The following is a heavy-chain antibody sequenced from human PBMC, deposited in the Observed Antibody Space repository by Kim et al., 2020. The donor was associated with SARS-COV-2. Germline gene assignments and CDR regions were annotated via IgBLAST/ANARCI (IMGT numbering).Heavy chain of an antibody. CDR1: GFTFMSYG. D-gene: IGHD3-22*01. Sequence: GGSLRLSCAASGFTFMSYGMHWVRQAPGKGLEWVAIISYDGRNKYYVDSVKGRFTISRDNSKNTLYLQMDSLRAEDTAVYYCAKLAFDSSGATRYFDSWGQGTLVTVSS. CDR3: AKLAFDSSGATRYFDS. CDR2: ISYDGRNK. J-gene: IGHJ4*02. V-gene: IGHV3-30*18.